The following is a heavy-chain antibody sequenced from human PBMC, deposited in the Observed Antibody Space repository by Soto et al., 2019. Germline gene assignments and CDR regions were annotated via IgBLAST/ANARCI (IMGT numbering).Heavy chain of an antibody. CDR2: ISYDGSNK. CDR1: GFTFSSYA. J-gene: IGHJ6*02. Sequence: PGGFLRLSCAASGFTFSSYAMHWVRQAPGKGLEWVAVISYDGSNKYYADSVKGRFTISRDNSKNTLYLQMNSLRAEDTAVYYCARREVTTRHYYYGMDVWGQGTTVTVSS. V-gene: IGHV3-30-3*01. CDR3: ARREVTTRHYYYGMDV. D-gene: IGHD4-17*01.